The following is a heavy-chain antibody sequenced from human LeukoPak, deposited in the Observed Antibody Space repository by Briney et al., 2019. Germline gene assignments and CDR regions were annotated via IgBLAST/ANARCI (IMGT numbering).Heavy chain of an antibody. V-gene: IGHV1-18*01. CDR2: ISTYNGNT. CDR3: ARDSGYGDYVGNP. Sequence: ASVKVSCKASGYTFTSYGISWVRQAPGQGLEWMGWISTYNGNTNYAQKYQDRVTVTTDTSTSTAYMELRSLRSADTAVYYCARDSGYGDYVGNPWGQGTLVTVSS. D-gene: IGHD4-17*01. J-gene: IGHJ5*02. CDR1: GYTFTSYG.